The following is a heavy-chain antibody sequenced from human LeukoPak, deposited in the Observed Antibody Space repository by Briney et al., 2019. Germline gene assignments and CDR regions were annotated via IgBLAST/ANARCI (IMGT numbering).Heavy chain of an antibody. J-gene: IGHJ4*02. CDR3: ARDQSITMVRGVRKRFDY. Sequence: ASVKVSCKASGYTFTTYDVNWVRQAIGQGLEWMGWISAYNGNTNYAQKLQGRVTITTDTSTSTAYMELRSLRSDDTAVYYCARDQSITMVRGVRKRFDYWGQGTLVTVSS. V-gene: IGHV1-18*01. D-gene: IGHD3-10*01. CDR1: GYTFTTYD. CDR2: ISAYNGNT.